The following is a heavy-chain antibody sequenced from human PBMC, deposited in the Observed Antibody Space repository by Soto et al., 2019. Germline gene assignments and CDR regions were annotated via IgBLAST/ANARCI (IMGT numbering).Heavy chain of an antibody. CDR1: GGSISGGGSY. D-gene: IGHD5-18*01. CDR3: ARDRDSYGFHDY. Sequence: QVQLQESGPGLVKPSQTLSLTCTVSGGSISGGGSYWSWIRQHPGKGLEWIGYIHYSGTTYYNPSLKSRITISIDTSKQEFSLKLTSVTAADTAVYYCARDRDSYGFHDYWGQGTLVTVSS. J-gene: IGHJ4*02. V-gene: IGHV4-31*03. CDR2: IHYSGTT.